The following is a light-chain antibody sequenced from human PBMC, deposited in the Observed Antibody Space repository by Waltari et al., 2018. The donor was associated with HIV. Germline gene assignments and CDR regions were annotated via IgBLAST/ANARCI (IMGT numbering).Light chain of an antibody. V-gene: IGLV2-11*01. Sequence: QSALTQPRSLSGSPGQSVTISCTGTSSDVGRYHYVSWYQHHPGKAPTLRLYDFSWRPSGVPDRSAGSTSCNTASLTISELQAEDDADYYCCSYAGTYTFVVFGGWTKLTVL. J-gene: IGLJ2*01. CDR2: DFS. CDR3: CSYAGTYTFVV. CDR1: SSDVGRYHY.